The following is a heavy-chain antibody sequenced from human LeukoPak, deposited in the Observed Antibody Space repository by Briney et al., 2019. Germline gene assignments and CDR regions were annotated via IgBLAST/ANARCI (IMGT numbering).Heavy chain of an antibody. CDR2: ISGSGGST. Sequence: GGSLRLSCAASGFTFSSYAMSWVRQAPGKGLEWVSDISGSGGSTYYADSVKGRFTISRDNSKNTLYLQMNSLRAEDTAVYYCAKEGEDIVVVVAAYYFDYWGQGTLVTVSS. CDR1: GFTFSSYA. D-gene: IGHD2-15*01. J-gene: IGHJ4*02. CDR3: AKEGEDIVVVVAAYYFDY. V-gene: IGHV3-23*01.